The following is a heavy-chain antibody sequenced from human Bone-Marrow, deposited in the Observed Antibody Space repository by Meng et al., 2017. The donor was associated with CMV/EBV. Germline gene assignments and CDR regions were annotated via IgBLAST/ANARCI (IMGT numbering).Heavy chain of an antibody. CDR3: ATAHGILDAFDI. CDR1: GFTFSSYS. J-gene: IGHJ3*02. V-gene: IGHV3-21*01. D-gene: IGHD1-1*01. CDR2: ISSISSYI. Sequence: GGTLRLSCAASGFTFSSYSMNWVRQAPGKGLEWCSSISSISSYIYYADSVRGRFTNSRDNAKNSLYLQMNSLRAEDTAVYYCATAHGILDAFDIWGQGTMVTVSS.